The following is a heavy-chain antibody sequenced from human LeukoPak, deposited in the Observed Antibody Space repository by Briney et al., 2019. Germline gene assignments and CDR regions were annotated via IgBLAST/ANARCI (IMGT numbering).Heavy chain of an antibody. V-gene: IGHV4-38-2*01. CDR1: DYSISNGYY. CDR3: ARVKREDTYGYGTNYYYMDV. D-gene: IGHD5-18*01. J-gene: IGHJ6*03. Sequence: SETLSLTCAVSDYSISNGYYWGWIRQPPGKGLEWIGYINHSGSTSYNPSLKSRLTISIDRSKNQFSLDLSSVTAADTAVYYRARVKREDTYGYGTNYYYMDVWGKGTTVTVSS. CDR2: INHSGST.